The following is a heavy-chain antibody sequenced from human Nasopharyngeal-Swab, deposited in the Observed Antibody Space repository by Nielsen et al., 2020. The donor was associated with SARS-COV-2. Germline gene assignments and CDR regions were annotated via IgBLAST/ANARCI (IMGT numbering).Heavy chain of an antibody. D-gene: IGHD5-24*01. CDR1: GFTFSSYS. CDR2: ISSSSSYI. Sequence: GQSLKISCAASGFTFSSYSMNWVRQAPGKGLEWVSSISSSSSYIYYADSVKGRFTISRDNAKNSLYLQMNSLRAEDTAVYYCARGRSSRGYYYYYGMAVWGQGTTATVSS. CDR3: ARGRSSRGYYYYYGMAV. J-gene: IGHJ6*02. V-gene: IGHV3-21*01.